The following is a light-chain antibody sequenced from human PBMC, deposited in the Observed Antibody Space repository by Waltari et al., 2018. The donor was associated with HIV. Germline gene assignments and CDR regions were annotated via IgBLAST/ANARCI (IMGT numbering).Light chain of an antibody. J-gene: IGLJ1*01. CDR2: TDD. Sequence: QSVLTQPPSVSGTPGQRVTISCSGGSSNIGSNTVTWYQHLPGAAPKVLIYTDDTRPSGVPDRFSGSKSGTSASLAISGLQSEDEAVYYYAAWDDSLDHVFGTGTKVSLL. V-gene: IGLV1-44*01. CDR3: AAWDDSLDHV. CDR1: SSNIGSNT.